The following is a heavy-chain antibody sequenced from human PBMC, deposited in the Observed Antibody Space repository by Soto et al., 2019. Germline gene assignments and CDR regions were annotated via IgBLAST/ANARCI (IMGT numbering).Heavy chain of an antibody. CDR3: ITVDPHY. D-gene: IGHD6-19*01. J-gene: IGHJ4*02. CDR2: IRSKANNYAT. V-gene: IGHV3-73*01. CDR1: GFTFSDSA. Sequence: EVQLVESGGGLVQPGGSLKLSCAASGFTFSDSAIHWVRQASGKGLEWVGRIRSKANNYATAYAASVTGRISISRDDSKNTAYLQMDSLKTEDTAVYYCITVDPHYWGQGTLLTVSS.